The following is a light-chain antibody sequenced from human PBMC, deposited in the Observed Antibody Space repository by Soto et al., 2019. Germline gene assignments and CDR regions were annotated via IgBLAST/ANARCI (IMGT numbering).Light chain of an antibody. J-gene: IGLJ2*01. Sequence: QSVLTQPPSVSAAPGQKVTISCSGSSSNIGNNFVSWYQQLPGTAPKLLIFDNNKRPSGIPDRFSGSRSTTSATLDITGLQTGDEADYYCATWDRSLSGVVFGGGTKLTVL. CDR1: SSNIGNNF. CDR3: ATWDRSLSGVV. CDR2: DNN. V-gene: IGLV1-51*01.